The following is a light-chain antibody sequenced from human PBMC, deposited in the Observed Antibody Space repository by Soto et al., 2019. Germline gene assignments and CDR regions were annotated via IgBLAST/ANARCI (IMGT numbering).Light chain of an antibody. CDR1: QSIATF. CDR3: QQYYSTPLT. J-gene: IGKJ4*01. Sequence: IQMTQSPSSLSASIGDRVTITCRASQSIATFLNWYQQKPGQPPKLLIYWASTRESGVPDRFSGSGSGTDFTLTISSLQAEDVAVYYCQQYYSTPLTFGGGTKVEIK. CDR2: WAS. V-gene: IGKV4-1*01.